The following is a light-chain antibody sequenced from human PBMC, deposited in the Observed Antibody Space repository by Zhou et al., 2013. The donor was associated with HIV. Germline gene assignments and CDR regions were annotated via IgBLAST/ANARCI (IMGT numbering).Light chain of an antibody. V-gene: IGKV3-15*01. CDR3: QQYNNWPGYT. CDR1: QSVSNN. CDR2: GAS. J-gene: IGKJ2*01. Sequence: EILMTQSPATLSASPGERATLSCRASQSVSNNLAWYQQKPGQAPRLLIYGASTRATGIPARFSGRGSGTEFTLTINSMQSEDFAVYYCQQYNNWPGYTFGQGTKL.